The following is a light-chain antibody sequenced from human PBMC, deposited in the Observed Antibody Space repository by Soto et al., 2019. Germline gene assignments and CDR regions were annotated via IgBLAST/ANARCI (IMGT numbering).Light chain of an antibody. Sequence: IPMTQSPSSLSASVGDRVTITCQASQDIRHYVNWYQHKPGEAPKLLIYDASNLEAGVPSRFSGSGYGTHFTLTITTLQPEDISTYYCQQYDNLPLTFGGGTKVE. V-gene: IGKV1-33*01. CDR3: QQYDNLPLT. CDR1: QDIRHY. CDR2: DAS. J-gene: IGKJ4*01.